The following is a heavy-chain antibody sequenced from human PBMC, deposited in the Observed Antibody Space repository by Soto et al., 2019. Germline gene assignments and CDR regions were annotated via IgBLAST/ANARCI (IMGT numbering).Heavy chain of an antibody. J-gene: IGHJ6*02. CDR1: GFTFSSYA. V-gene: IGHV3-23*01. CDR3: AKDLLRYYGSGSYTSYYYGMDV. Sequence: EVQLLESGGGLVQPGGSLRLSCAASGFTFSSYAMSWVRQAPGKGLEWVSAISGSGGSTYYADSVKGRFTISRDNSKNTRYLQMNSLRAEDTAVYYCAKDLLRYYGSGSYTSYYYGMDVWGQGTTVTVSS. D-gene: IGHD3-10*01. CDR2: ISGSGGST.